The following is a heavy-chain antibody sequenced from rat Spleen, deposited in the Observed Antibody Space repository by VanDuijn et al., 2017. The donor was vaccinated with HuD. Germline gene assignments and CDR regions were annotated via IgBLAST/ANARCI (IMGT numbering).Heavy chain of an antibody. D-gene: IGHD1-3*01. CDR3: ATEDYGLTGFGY. J-gene: IGHJ3*01. CDR1: GFTFSNYG. V-gene: IGHV5-29*01. CDR2: INYDATST. Sequence: EVQLVESGGGLVQPGRSLKLSCEASGFTFSNYGMAWVRQAPTKGLEWVATINYDATSTHYRDSVKGRFTISRDNAKSTLFLHMDSLGSEDTATYYCATEDYGLTGFGYWGQGTLVTVSS.